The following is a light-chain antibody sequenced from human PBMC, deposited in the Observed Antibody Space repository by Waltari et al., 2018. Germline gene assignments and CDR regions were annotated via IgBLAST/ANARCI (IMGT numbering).Light chain of an antibody. Sequence: SYELTQSPSVSVSLGQTASITCAGDKLGEKYVSWYKQKPGRSPVLVIYQDNRRPSGIPGRFSGSNSGNTATLTVSGTQAMDEADYYCQASDSRTAEFGGGTKLTVL. J-gene: IGLJ2*01. CDR1: KLGEKY. CDR2: QDN. V-gene: IGLV3-1*01. CDR3: QASDSRTAE.